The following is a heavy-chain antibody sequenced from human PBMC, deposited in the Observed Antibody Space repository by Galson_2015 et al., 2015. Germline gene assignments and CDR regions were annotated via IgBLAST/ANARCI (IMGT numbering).Heavy chain of an antibody. CDR3: ATACLPCSGDSCSSIHRVFDY. J-gene: IGHJ4*02. D-gene: IGHD2-15*01. CDR1: GFTFSNYS. V-gene: IGHV3-23*01. CDR2: MSGSGTTT. Sequence: SLRLSCAASGFTFSNYSMNWVRQAPGKGLEWVSGMSGSGTTTYYANSVKGRFTISRDNSKNTLYLHMNSLRAEDTALYYCATACLPCSGDSCSSIHRVFDYWGQGTLVTVSS.